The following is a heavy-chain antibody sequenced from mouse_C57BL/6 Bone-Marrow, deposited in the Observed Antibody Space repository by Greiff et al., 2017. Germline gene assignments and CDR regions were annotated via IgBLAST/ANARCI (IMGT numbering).Heavy chain of an antibody. V-gene: IGHV2-2*01. Sequence: VQLQQSGPGLVQPSQSLSITCTVSGFSFTSYGVHWVRQSPGKGLEWLGVIWSGGSTDYNAAFISSLSISKDNSKSQVFFNMNSLQAYDTAIYYCARKGYGSSCGYFDVWGTGTTVTVSS. J-gene: IGHJ1*03. CDR3: ARKGYGSSCGYFDV. CDR2: IWSGGST. CDR1: GFSFTSYG. D-gene: IGHD1-1*01.